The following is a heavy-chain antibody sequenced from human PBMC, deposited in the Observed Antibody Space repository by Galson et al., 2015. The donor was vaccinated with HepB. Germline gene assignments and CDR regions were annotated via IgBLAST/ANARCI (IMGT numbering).Heavy chain of an antibody. CDR2: ILHDAHNR. CDR3: ARRAGASGGFSFDY. Sequence: SLRLSCAASGFPFSNYAMHWVRQTPGKGLEWMTVILHDAHNRYYADSVEGRFTVSRANSKNTVYLQMHSLGPEDTAIYYCARRAGASGGFSFDYWGQGSLVTVSS. J-gene: IGHJ4*02. D-gene: IGHD3-16*01. CDR1: GFPFSNYA. V-gene: IGHV3-30*04.